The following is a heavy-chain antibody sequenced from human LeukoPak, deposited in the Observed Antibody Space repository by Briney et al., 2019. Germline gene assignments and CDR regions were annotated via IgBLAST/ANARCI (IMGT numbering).Heavy chain of an antibody. CDR1: GFTFTNYW. CDR2: INTDGRST. CDR3: AKWSGYYIDY. Sequence: QPGGSLRLSCAVSGFTFTNYWMHWVRQAPGKGLVWVSRINTDGRSTSYADSVKGRFTISRDNAKNTLYLQMNSLRAEDTAVYYCAKWSGYYIDYWGQGTLVTVSS. J-gene: IGHJ4*02. D-gene: IGHD3-3*01. V-gene: IGHV3-74*01.